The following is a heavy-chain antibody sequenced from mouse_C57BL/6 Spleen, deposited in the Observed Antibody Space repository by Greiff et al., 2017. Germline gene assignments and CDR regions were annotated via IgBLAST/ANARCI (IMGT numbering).Heavy chain of an antibody. CDR2: IDPNSGGT. D-gene: IGHD2-1*01. J-gene: IGHJ2*01. CDR3: ARSWNGNYEAFDY. Sequence: QVQLQQPGAELVKPGASVKLSCKASGYTFTSYWMHWVKQRPGRGLEWIGRIDPNSGGTKYNDKFKSKATLTVDKPSSTAYMQLSSLTSEDSAVYYSARSWNGNYEAFDYWGQGTTLTVSS. V-gene: IGHV1-72*01. CDR1: GYTFTSYW.